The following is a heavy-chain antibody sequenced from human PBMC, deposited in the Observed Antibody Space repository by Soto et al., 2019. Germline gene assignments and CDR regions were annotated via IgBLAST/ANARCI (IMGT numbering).Heavy chain of an antibody. J-gene: IGHJ6*02. Sequence: QVQLVESGGGLVKPGGSLRLCCAASGLTFSDCYMNWIRQAPGKGLEWVSYISSSGSSINYAGSVKGRFTISRDNAKNSLYLQMNSLRAEDTAMYYCARVRFGEWGYAMDFWGQGTTVTVSS. CDR2: ISSSGSSI. CDR1: GLTFSDCY. D-gene: IGHD3-10*01. V-gene: IGHV3-11*01. CDR3: ARVRFGEWGYAMDF.